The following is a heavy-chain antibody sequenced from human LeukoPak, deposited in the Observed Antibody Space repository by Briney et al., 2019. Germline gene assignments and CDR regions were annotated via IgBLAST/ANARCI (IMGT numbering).Heavy chain of an antibody. V-gene: IGHV3-7*01. CDR2: IKEDGSEK. Sequence: GGSLRLSCAASGFTFGSFWMTWVRQAPGKGLEWVANIKEDGSEKYYVDSVKGRFTISRDNAKNSLYLQMNSLRAEDTAVYYCARVHHSEGWYGYYFDFWGQGALVTVSS. CDR3: ARVHHSEGWYGYYFDF. D-gene: IGHD6-19*01. CDR1: GFTFGSFW. J-gene: IGHJ4*02.